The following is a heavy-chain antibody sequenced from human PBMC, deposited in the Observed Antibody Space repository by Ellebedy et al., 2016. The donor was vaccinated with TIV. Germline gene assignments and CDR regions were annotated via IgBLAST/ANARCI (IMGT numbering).Heavy chain of an antibody. CDR2: ISSSSDYI. Sequence: GGSLRLXXAASGFTFSSYAMSWVRQAPGKGLEWVSSISSSSDYIYYADSVKGRFTISRDNAKNSLFLQMNSLRAEDTAVYYCAVGSTISCSSCYFDYWGQGALVTVSS. J-gene: IGHJ4*02. V-gene: IGHV3-21*01. CDR1: GFTFSSYA. D-gene: IGHD2-2*01. CDR3: AVGSTISCSSCYFDY.